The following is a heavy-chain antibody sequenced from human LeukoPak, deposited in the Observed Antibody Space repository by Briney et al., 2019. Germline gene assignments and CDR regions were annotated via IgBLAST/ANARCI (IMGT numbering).Heavy chain of an antibody. D-gene: IGHD2-2*01. J-gene: IGHJ4*02. V-gene: IGHV4-30-2*01. CDR2: IYHSGST. CDR3: ARGPIYCSSTSCFPYYFDY. Sequence: ASETLSLTCAVSGGSISSGGYSWSWIRQPPGKGLEWIGYIYHSGSTYYNPSLKSRATMSVDRSKNQFSLKLSSVTAADTAVYYCARGPIYCSSTSCFPYYFDYWGQGTLVTVSS. CDR1: GGSISSGGYS.